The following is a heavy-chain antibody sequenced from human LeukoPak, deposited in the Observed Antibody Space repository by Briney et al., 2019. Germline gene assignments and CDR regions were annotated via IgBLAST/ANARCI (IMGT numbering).Heavy chain of an antibody. J-gene: IGHJ4*02. CDR1: GFPFSDYL. CDR2: IKQDGSEH. V-gene: IGHV3-7*01. CDR3: SRSLDY. Sequence: GGSLRLSCAASGFPFSDYLMDWVRQAPGKGMEWVANIKQDGSEHYYADSVKGRFTISRDNAKNSLYLEMNSLRAEDTAVYYCSRSLDYWGQGALVTVSS.